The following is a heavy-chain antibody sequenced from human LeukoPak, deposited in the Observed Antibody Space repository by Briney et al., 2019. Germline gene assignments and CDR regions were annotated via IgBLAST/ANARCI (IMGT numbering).Heavy chain of an antibody. V-gene: IGHV4-34*01. CDR3: ARVEGAGWGCLEY. D-gene: IGHD6-19*01. J-gene: IGHJ4*02. CDR1: GGSFSGYY. CDR2: INHSGST. Sequence: PSETLSLTCAVYGGSFSGYYWSWIRQPPGKGLEWIGEINHSGSTNYNPSLKSRVTISVDTSKNQFSLKLSSVTAADTAVYYCARVEGAGWGCLEYWGQGTLVTVSS.